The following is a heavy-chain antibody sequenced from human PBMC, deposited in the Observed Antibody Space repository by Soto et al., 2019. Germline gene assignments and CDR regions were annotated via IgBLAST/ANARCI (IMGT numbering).Heavy chain of an antibody. D-gene: IGHD3-10*01. CDR1: GFTFNTYS. J-gene: IGHJ4*02. Sequence: GGSLRLSCAASGFTFNTYSMNWVRQAPGKGLEWVSSISSSSSYIYYTDSVKGRFTISRDNAKNSLFLQMNSLRAEDTAVYYCASLSRFALDYWGQGTLVTVSS. CDR3: ASLSRFALDY. V-gene: IGHV3-21*01. CDR2: ISSSSSYI.